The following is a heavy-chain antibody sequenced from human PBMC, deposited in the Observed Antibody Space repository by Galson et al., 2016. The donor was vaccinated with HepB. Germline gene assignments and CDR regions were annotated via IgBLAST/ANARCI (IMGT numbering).Heavy chain of an antibody. J-gene: IGHJ5*02. Sequence: SLRLSCAASGFTFSKYWMNWVRQVPGKGLVWISRINLDGSGTTYADSVKGRFTVSRDNAQNTLYLQIDTLRGEDTAVYYCARVAYSYGPSDLWGQGTLVTVSA. CDR3: ARVAYSYGPSDL. CDR2: INLDGSGT. D-gene: IGHD5-18*01. CDR1: GFTFSKYW. V-gene: IGHV3-74*01.